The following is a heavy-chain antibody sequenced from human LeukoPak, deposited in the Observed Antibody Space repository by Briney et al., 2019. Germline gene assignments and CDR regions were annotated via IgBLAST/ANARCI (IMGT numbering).Heavy chain of an antibody. CDR1: GFTFSSYG. V-gene: IGHV3-30*02. CDR3: AKAGVIPLQYFDY. CDR2: IRSDGSNI. D-gene: IGHD3-10*01. J-gene: IGHJ4*02. Sequence: GGSLRLSCAASGFTFSSYGIHWVRQAPGKGLEWVAFIRSDGSNIYYADSVKGRFTISRDNSKNTVYLQMNSLRAEDTALYYCAKAGVIPLQYFDYWGQGTLVTVSS.